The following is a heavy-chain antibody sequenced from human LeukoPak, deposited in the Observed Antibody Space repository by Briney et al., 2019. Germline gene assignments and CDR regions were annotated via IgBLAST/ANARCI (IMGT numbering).Heavy chain of an antibody. J-gene: IGHJ5*02. CDR3: ARCGSGRHYNCLDP. CDR1: GFTFSDYY. V-gene: IGHV3-11*04. D-gene: IGHD3-10*01. CDR2: ISSSGSTI. Sequence: GSLRLSCAASGFTFSDYYMSWIRQAPGKGLEWVSYISSSGSTIYYAASVKGRVTISRDNSKNTVFLQMNSLRVEDTAVYYCARCGSGRHYNCLDPWGQGTQVTVSS.